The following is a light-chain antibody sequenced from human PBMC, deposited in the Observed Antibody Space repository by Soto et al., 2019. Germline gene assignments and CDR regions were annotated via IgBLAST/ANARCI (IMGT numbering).Light chain of an antibody. CDR1: QSVRSTY. Sequence: EIVLTQSPGTLSLSPGERTTLSCRASQSVRSTYLAWYQQKPGQAPRLLIYGASSRAAGIPDRFSGRGSGTDFTLTISRLEPEDSTPYYCQNYGGSPPLIFGGGAKVEIK. CDR2: GAS. J-gene: IGKJ4*01. CDR3: QNYGGSPPLI. V-gene: IGKV3-20*01.